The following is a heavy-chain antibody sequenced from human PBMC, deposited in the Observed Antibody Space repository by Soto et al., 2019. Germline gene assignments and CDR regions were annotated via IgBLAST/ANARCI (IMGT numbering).Heavy chain of an antibody. V-gene: IGHV1-69*13. CDR2: IIPIFGTA. J-gene: IGHJ6*02. D-gene: IGHD1-7*01. CDR1: GCTFSSYA. CDR3: ARGTTSHYYYYGMDV. Sequence: ASVKVSFKASGCTFSSYAISWVRQAPGQGLEWMGGIIPIFGTANYAQKFQGRVTITADESTSTAYMELSSLRSEDTAVYYCARGTTSHYYYYGMDVWGQGTTVTVSS.